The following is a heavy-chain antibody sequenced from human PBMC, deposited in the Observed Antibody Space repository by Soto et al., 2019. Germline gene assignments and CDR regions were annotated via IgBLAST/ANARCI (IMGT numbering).Heavy chain of an antibody. CDR2: IYWDDDK. J-gene: IGHJ4*02. Sequence: QITLKESGPTLVKPTQTLTLTCTFSGFSLSTSGVGVGRIRQPPGKALEWLALIYWDDDKRYSPSLKSRLTITKDTSKTQVVLTMTNMDPVDTATYFCAHSHYYGDLLSEHYFDYWGQGTLVSASS. V-gene: IGHV2-5*02. CDR3: AHSHYYGDLLSEHYFDY. D-gene: IGHD4-17*01. CDR1: GFSLSTSGVG.